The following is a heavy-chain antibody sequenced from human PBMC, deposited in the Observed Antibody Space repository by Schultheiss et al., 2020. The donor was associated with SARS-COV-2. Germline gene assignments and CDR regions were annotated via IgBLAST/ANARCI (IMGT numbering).Heavy chain of an antibody. V-gene: IGHV3-49*04. Sequence: GGSLRLSCTASGFTFGDYAMSWVRQAPGKGLEWVGFIRSKAYGGTTEYAASVKGRFTISRDDSKSIAYLQMNSLKTEDTAVYYCARDAEDYYDSSPVGFDPWGQGTLVTVSS. CDR1: GFTFGDYA. CDR2: IRSKAYGGTT. J-gene: IGHJ5*02. D-gene: IGHD3-22*01. CDR3: ARDAEDYYDSSPVGFDP.